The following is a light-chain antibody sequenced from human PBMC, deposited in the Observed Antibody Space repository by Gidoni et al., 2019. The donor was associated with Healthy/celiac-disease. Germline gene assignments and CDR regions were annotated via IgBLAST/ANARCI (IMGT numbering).Light chain of an antibody. CDR3: QQYDNLPRT. V-gene: IGKV1-33*01. J-gene: IGKJ1*01. CDR2: DAS. CDR1: QDISNY. Sequence: DIQMTQSPSSLSASVGDRVTITCQASQDISNYLNWYQQKPGKAPQLLIYDASNLETGVPARFSGSGSGTDFTFTISSLQPEDSATYYCQQYDNLPRTFGQGTKVEIK.